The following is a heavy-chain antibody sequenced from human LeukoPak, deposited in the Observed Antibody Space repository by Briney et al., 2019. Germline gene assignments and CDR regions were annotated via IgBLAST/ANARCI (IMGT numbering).Heavy chain of an antibody. J-gene: IGHJ4*02. V-gene: IGHV3-23*01. CDR2: ISGSGGST. D-gene: IGHD3-22*01. CDR1: GFTFSSYA. Sequence: GGSLRLPCAASGFTFSSYAMSWVRQAPGKGLEWVSAISGSGGSTYCADSVKGRFTISRDNSKNTLYLQMNSLRAEDTAVYYCAKVTYYYDSSGYYSSLNPFDYWGQGTLVTVSS. CDR3: AKVTYYYDSSGYYSSLNPFDY.